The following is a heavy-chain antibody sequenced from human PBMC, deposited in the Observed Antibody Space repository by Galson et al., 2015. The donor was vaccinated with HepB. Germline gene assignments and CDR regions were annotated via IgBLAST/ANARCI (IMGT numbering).Heavy chain of an antibody. CDR2: IYYSGST. Sequence: SETLSLTCTVSGGSISSSSYYWGWIRQPPGKGLEWIGSIYYSGSTYYNPSLKSRVTISVDTSKNQFSLKLSSVTAADTAVYYCARWSGVGARYFDYWGQGTLVTVSS. CDR1: GGSISSSSYY. V-gene: IGHV4-39*01. J-gene: IGHJ4*02. D-gene: IGHD1-26*01. CDR3: ARWSGVGARYFDY.